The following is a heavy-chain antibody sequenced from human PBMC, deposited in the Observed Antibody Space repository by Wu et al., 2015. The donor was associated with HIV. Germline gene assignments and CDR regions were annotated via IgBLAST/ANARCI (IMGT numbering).Heavy chain of an antibody. V-gene: IGHV1-8*02. CDR1: GYTFTGYY. D-gene: IGHD6-13*01. Sequence: QVQLVQSGAEVKKPGASVKVSCKASGYTFTGYYMHWVRQAPGQGLEWMGWMNPNSGNTGYAQKFKGRVTLTRNTSISTAYMELSSLRSEDTAVYYCAIAPYIEAPGLYPYWGQGTLVTVSS. J-gene: IGHJ4*02. CDR3: AIAPYIEAPGLYPY. CDR2: MNPNSGNT.